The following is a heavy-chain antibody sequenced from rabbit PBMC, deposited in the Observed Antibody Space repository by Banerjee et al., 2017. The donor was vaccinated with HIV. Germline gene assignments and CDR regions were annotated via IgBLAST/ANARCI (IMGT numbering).Heavy chain of an antibody. CDR3: ARDGSAWGPDLNL. Sequence: QEQLEESGGDLVKPEGSLTLTCTASGFSFSNRYVMCWVRQAPGKGLEWIGCIDAGYPGATYYASWAKGRFTISKTSSTTVTLQMTSLTAADTATYFCARDGSAWGPDLNLWGPGTLVTV. CDR2: IDAGYPGAT. CDR1: GFSFSNRYV. J-gene: IGHJ4*01. D-gene: IGHD4-1*01. V-gene: IGHV1S45*01.